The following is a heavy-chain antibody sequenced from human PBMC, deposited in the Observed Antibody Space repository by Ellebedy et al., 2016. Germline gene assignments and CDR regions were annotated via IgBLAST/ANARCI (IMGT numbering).Heavy chain of an antibody. CDR2: ISGGGDTI. V-gene: IGHV3-48*02. CDR1: GFTFSSSP. J-gene: IGHJ4*02. CDR3: ARDYYYRFDY. Sequence: GESLKISCAASGFTFSSSPMNWVRQAPGRGLEWVSYISGGGDTIYYADSVKGRFTISRDNAKNSLYLQMNSLRDEDTAVYYCARDYYYRFDYWGQGTPVTVSS. D-gene: IGHD3-10*01.